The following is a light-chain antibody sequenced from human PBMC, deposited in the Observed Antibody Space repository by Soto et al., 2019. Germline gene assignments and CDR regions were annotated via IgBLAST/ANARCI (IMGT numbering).Light chain of an antibody. J-gene: IGLJ2*01. Sequence: QSALTQPPSASGSPGQSVTISCTGTSSDVGGYNYVSWYQQHPGKAPKLMISEVSKRPSGVPDRFSGSKSGNTASLTVSGVQAEDEADYYCSSYADSIVLFGGGTQLTVL. CDR3: SSYADSIVL. V-gene: IGLV2-8*01. CDR2: EVS. CDR1: SSDVGGYNY.